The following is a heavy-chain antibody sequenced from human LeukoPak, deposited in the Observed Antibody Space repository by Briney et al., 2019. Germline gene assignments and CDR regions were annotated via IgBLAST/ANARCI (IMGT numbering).Heavy chain of an antibody. Sequence: ESGPTLIKPTQPLTLTCTISGFSLSTSGVGVGWIRQPPGKALEWLALMYWNDDKRYSPSLKSRLTITKDTSKNQEVITMTNMVSVDTATYYCAHSTTDTYYYYSSGCYRPDASDIWGQPSMVTVSS. CDR1: GFSLSTSGVG. J-gene: IGHJ3*02. CDR3: AHSTTDTYYYYSSGCYRPDASDI. D-gene: IGHD3-22*01. V-gene: IGHV2-5*01. CDR2: MYWNDDK.